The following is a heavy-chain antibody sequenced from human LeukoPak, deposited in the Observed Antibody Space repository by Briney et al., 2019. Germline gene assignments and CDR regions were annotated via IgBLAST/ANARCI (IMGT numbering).Heavy chain of an antibody. CDR3: AKRTPYCSGGSCTYYYYGMDV. CDR2: IDPSDSYT. D-gene: IGHD2-15*01. J-gene: IGHJ6*02. Sequence: GESLKISCKGSGYSFTSHWISWVRQMPGKGLEWMGNIDPSDSYTNYSPSFQGHVTISADKSISTAYLQWSSLKASDTAMYYCAKRTPYCSGGSCTYYYYGMDVWGQGTTVTVSS. CDR1: GYSFTSHW. V-gene: IGHV5-10-1*01.